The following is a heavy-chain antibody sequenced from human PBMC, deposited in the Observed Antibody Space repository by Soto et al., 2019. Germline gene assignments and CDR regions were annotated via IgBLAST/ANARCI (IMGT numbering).Heavy chain of an antibody. J-gene: IGHJ6*02. Sequence: QVQLVESGGGVVQPGRSLRLSCAASGFTFSNYGMHWVRQAPGKGLEWVALILYDGDNKYYADSVKGRFTISRDNSKNTLSLQMNSLRDEDTAVYYCATDIALVRGVIIDMDVWGQGTTVSVSS. D-gene: IGHD3-10*01. CDR2: ILYDGDNK. V-gene: IGHV3-30*03. CDR1: GFTFSNYG. CDR3: ATDIALVRGVIIDMDV.